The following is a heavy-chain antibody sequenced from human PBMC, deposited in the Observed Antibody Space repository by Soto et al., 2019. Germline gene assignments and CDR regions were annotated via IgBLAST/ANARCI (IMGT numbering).Heavy chain of an antibody. J-gene: IGHJ4*02. D-gene: IGHD6-19*01. Sequence: EVQLLESGGGLVQPGGSLRLSCEASGFTFSTYAMSWVRQAPGKGLEWVSGISGGGGRTHHADSVKGRFTISRDNSKNTLYLQMNSLRAEDTAVYYCAKDRGMGSGWFYFDYWGQGTLVTVSS. CDR3: AKDRGMGSGWFYFDY. CDR2: ISGGGGRT. V-gene: IGHV3-23*01. CDR1: GFTFSTYA.